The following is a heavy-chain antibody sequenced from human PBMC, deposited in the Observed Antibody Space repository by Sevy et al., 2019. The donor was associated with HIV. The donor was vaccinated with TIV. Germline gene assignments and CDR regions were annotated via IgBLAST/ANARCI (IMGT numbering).Heavy chain of an antibody. Sequence: GGSLRLSCAASGFTFSTYVMHWVRQAPGKGLEWVAVISYDGSNTYYADSVKGRFTISRDSSKNTLYLQMNSLRAEDTAVYFCARDGGYDSRGYDLSNYWGQGTLVTVSS. CDR3: ARDGGYDSRGYDLSNY. D-gene: IGHD3-22*01. V-gene: IGHV3-30*04. J-gene: IGHJ4*02. CDR1: GFTFSTYV. CDR2: ISYDGSNT.